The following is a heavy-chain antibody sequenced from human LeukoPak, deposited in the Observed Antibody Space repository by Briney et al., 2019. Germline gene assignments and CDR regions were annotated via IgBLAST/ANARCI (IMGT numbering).Heavy chain of an antibody. CDR3: ARGLAVAGPFDY. V-gene: IGHV1-2*02. D-gene: IGHD6-19*01. CDR1: GGTFSSYA. J-gene: IGHJ4*02. Sequence: ASVKVSCKASGGTFSSYAISWVRQAPGQGLEWMGWINPNSGGTNYAQKFQGRVTMTRDTSISTAYMELSRLRSDDTALYYCARGLAVAGPFDYWGQGTLVTVSS. CDR2: INPNSGGT.